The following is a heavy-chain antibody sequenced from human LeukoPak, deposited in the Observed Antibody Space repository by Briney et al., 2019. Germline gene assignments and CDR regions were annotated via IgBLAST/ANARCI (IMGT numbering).Heavy chain of an antibody. D-gene: IGHD4/OR15-4a*01. CDR3: AKSGMVVNSFDH. J-gene: IGHJ4*02. CDR2: IWYDGSNK. V-gene: IGHV3-33*06. CDR1: GFTFSSYG. Sequence: QPGRSLRLSCAASGFTFSSYGMHWVRQAPGKGLEWVAVIWYDGSNKYYADSVKGRFTISRDNSKNTLYLQMNSLRAEDTAVYYCAKSGMVVNSFDHWGQGTLVTVSS.